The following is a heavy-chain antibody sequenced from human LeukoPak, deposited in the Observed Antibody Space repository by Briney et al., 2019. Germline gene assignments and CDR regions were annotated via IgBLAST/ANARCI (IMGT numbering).Heavy chain of an antibody. Sequence: GGSLRLSCAASGFTFSSYWMSWVRQAPGKGLEWVANMKYDGSEKYYVDSVKGRFTISRDNAKNSLYLQMNSLRAEDTAVYYCASSDSGWFDYWGQGTLVTVSS. CDR1: GFTFSSYW. CDR2: MKYDGSEK. CDR3: ASSDSGWFDY. J-gene: IGHJ4*02. D-gene: IGHD6-19*01. V-gene: IGHV3-7*01.